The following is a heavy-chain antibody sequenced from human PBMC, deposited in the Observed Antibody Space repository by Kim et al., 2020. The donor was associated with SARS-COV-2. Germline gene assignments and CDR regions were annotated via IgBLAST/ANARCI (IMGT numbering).Heavy chain of an antibody. CDR1: GDSVSSQSSS. CDR2: TYFRSQWFS. J-gene: IGHJ2*01. V-gene: IGHV6-1*01. Sequence: SQTLSLTCVISGDSVSSQSSSWNWIRPSPSRGLEWLGRTYFRSQWFSDYATFVKSRITINSDTSKNQFSLQLNSVVPEDTAVYFCARGLYGYWYFDLWGRGTLVTVSS. D-gene: IGHD3-10*01. CDR3: ARGLYGYWYFDL.